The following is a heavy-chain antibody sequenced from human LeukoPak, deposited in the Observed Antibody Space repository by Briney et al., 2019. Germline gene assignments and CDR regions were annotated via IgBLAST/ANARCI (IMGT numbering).Heavy chain of an antibody. V-gene: IGHV3-15*01. CDR1: GFTFSDYY. CDR2: IKSKTNGGTS. Sequence: GGSLRPSCAASGFTFSDYYMSWIRQVPGKGLELVGRIKSKTNGGTSDYAAPVKDRVTISRDDSTNTLYLQMNSLKIEDTAIYYCTTALNFYDSTLAYWGQGTLVTVSS. CDR3: TTALNFYDSTLAY. J-gene: IGHJ4*02. D-gene: IGHD3-22*01.